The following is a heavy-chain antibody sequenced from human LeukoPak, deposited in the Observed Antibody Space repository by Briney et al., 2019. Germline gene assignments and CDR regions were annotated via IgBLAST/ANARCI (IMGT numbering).Heavy chain of an antibody. CDR2: ITSGSGTI. CDR1: GFTFSSYS. D-gene: IGHD3-10*01. CDR3: ARGLYGSGKYYFDY. J-gene: IGHJ4*02. V-gene: IGHV3-48*01. Sequence: GGSLRLSCAASGFTFSSYSMNWVRQAPGKGLEWVSYITSGSGTIYYADSVKGRFTISRDNAENSLYVQMNSLRAEDTAVYYCARGLYGSGKYYFDYWGQGTLVTVSS.